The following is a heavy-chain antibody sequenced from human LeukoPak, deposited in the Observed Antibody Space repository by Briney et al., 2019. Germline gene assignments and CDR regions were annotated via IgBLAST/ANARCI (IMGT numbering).Heavy chain of an antibody. CDR2: IYHSGST. D-gene: IGHD2-15*01. Sequence: SETLSLTCTVSGGSISSSSYYWGWIRQPPGKGLEWIGSIYHSGSTYYNPSLKSRVTISVDTSKNQFSLKLSSVTAADTAVYYCARGKIVVVAAKNWFDPWGQGTLVTVSS. J-gene: IGHJ5*02. CDR3: ARGKIVVVAAKNWFDP. V-gene: IGHV4-39*07. CDR1: GGSISSSSYY.